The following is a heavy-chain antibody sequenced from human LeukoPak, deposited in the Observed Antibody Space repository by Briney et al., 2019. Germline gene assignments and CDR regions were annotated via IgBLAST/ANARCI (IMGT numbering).Heavy chain of an antibody. Sequence: PSETLSLTCAVSGGSISSSNWWSWVRQPPGKGLEWIGEIYHSGSTNYNPSLKSRVTISVDKSKNQFSLKLSSVTAADTAVYYCARSRWFGMAITPNWYFDLWGRGTLVTVSS. CDR2: IYHSGST. J-gene: IGHJ2*01. CDR3: ARSRWFGMAITPNWYFDL. D-gene: IGHD3-10*01. V-gene: IGHV4-4*02. CDR1: GGSISSSNW.